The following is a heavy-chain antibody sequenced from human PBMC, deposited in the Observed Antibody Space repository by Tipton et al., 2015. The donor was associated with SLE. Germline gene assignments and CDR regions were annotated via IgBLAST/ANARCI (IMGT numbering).Heavy chain of an antibody. D-gene: IGHD6-19*01. CDR3: ARRGIAVPGLDY. Sequence: SLRLSCAASGFTFSDYYMSWIRQAPGKGLERVSYMSSSSGYTNYADSVKGRFTISRDNAKNSLYLQMNSLRADDTAVYYCARRGIAVPGLDYWGQGTLVTVSS. CDR2: MSSSSGYT. CDR1: GFTFSDYY. J-gene: IGHJ4*02. V-gene: IGHV3-11*03.